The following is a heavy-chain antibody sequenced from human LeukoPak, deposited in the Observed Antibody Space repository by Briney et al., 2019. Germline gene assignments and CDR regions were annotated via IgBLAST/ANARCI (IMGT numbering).Heavy chain of an antibody. CDR1: GFTFTTYS. V-gene: IGHV3-21*01. J-gene: IGHJ4*02. D-gene: IGHD2-8*01. Sequence: GGSLRLSCAVSGFTFTTYSVNWVREAPGKGLEWVSSISSSSSYIYYADSVKGRFTVSRDNAKNSVYPQMNSLRAEDTGVYYCARGYCSNGACYGLFDYWGQGTLVAVSS. CDR3: ARGYCSNGACYGLFDY. CDR2: ISSSSSYI.